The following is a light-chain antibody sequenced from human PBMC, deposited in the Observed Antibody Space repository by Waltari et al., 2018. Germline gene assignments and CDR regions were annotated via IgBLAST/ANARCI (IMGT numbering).Light chain of an antibody. CDR1: SSDVGGYNY. CDR2: DVS. CDR3: SSYTSSSTDVV. V-gene: IGLV2-14*01. J-gene: IGLJ2*01. Sequence: QSALTQPASVSGSPGQSITISCTGTSSDVGGYNYVSWYQQHPGKAPKLMIYDVSKLPSGVSNRFSGSKSGNTASLTISGLQAEDEADYYCSSYTSSSTDVVFGGGTKLTVL.